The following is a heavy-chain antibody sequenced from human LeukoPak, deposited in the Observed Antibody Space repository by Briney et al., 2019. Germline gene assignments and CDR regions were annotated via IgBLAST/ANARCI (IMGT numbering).Heavy chain of an antibody. CDR3: ARDHYDFWSGYYWFDY. CDR2: ISSSSSYI. V-gene: IGHV3-21*01. J-gene: IGHJ4*02. D-gene: IGHD3-3*01. CDR1: GFTFSSYS. Sequence: GGSLRLSCAASGFTFSSYSMNWVRQAPGKGLEWVSSISSSSSYIYYADSVKGRFAISRDNAKNSLYLQMNSLRAEDTAVYYCARDHYDFWSGYYWFDYWGQGTLVTVSS.